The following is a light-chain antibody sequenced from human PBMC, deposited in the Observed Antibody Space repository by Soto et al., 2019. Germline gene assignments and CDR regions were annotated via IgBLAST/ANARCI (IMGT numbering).Light chain of an antibody. CDR2: LGS. J-gene: IGKJ1*01. V-gene: IGKV2-28*01. Sequence: ILMTQSPLSLPVTPGEPASISCRSSQSLLHSNGYNYLDWYLQKPGQSPQLLIYLGSNRASGVPDRFSDSGSGTDFTLKISRVEAEDVGVYYCMQALQTPWTFGQGTKVDI. CDR3: MQALQTPWT. CDR1: QSLLHSNGYNY.